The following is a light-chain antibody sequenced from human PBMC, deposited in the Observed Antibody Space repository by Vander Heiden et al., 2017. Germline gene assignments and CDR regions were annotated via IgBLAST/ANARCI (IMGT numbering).Light chain of an antibody. V-gene: IGLV1-44*01. CDR1: CLNMGSNT. CDR3: AAWDDSLNGPV. Sequence: LLTLPPSASGTPGQRGIIACSGSCLNMGSNTVDWYQQLPGTAPKLLIYSNNQRPSGVPDRFSGSKSGTSASLAISGLQSEDEADYYCAAWDDSLNGPVFGGGTKLTVL. CDR2: SNN. J-gene: IGLJ3*02.